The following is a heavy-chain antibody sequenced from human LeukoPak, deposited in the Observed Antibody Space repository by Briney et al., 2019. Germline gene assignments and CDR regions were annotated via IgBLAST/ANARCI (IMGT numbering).Heavy chain of an antibody. CDR1: GFTFSDHS. V-gene: IGHV3-72*01. CDR3: ARGYHDSSGYYLRYFDY. CDR2: TRNKANSYTT. J-gene: IGHJ4*02. D-gene: IGHD3-22*01. Sequence: GGSLRLSCAASGFTFSDHSMDWVRQAPGKGLEWVGRTRNKANSYTTEYAASVKGRFSISRDDSKNSLYLQINSLKTEDTAVYYCARGYHDSSGYYLRYFDYWGQGTLVTVST.